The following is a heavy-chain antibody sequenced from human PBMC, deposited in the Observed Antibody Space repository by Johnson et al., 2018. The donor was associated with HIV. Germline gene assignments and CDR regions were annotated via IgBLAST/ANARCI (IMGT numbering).Heavy chain of an antibody. CDR1: GFSFSNAW. V-gene: IGHV3-23*01. CDR3: ARGSSGSWDAFDI. D-gene: IGHD1-26*01. CDR2: ISGSGGST. Sequence: EVLLLESGGGLVQPGGSLRLSCAASGFSFSNAWMSWVRQVPGKGLEWVSAISGSGGSTYYPDSVKGRFTISRDNSKNTLYLQMNSLRAEDTAVYYCARGSSGSWDAFDIWGQGTMVTVSS. J-gene: IGHJ3*02.